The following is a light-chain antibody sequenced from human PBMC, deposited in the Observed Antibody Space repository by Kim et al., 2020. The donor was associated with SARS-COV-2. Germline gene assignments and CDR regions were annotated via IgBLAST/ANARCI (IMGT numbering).Light chain of an antibody. J-gene: IGKJ4*01. Sequence: ATMSVSPGDTATLSCRASQSVSRYLAWYQQKPGQAPRLLIYDAFYRATGIPARFSGSASETDFTLTINSLEPEDVAVYFCQRRTIFGGGTKVDIK. V-gene: IGKV3-11*01. CDR2: DAF. CDR3: QRRTI. CDR1: QSVSRY.